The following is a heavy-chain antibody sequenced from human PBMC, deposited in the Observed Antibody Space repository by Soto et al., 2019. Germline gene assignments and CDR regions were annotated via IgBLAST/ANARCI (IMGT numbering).Heavy chain of an antibody. D-gene: IGHD3-3*01. CDR1: GYSFTSYW. CDR3: ARGPYYDFWSGYYDWSDP. J-gene: IGHJ5*02. Sequence: EALKISCKGSGYSFTSYWIGWVRQMPGKGLEWMGIIYPGDSDTRYSPSFQGQVTISADKSISTAYLQWSSLKASDTAMYYCARGPYYDFWSGYYDWSDPWGQGTLVTVSS. CDR2: IYPGDSDT. V-gene: IGHV5-51*01.